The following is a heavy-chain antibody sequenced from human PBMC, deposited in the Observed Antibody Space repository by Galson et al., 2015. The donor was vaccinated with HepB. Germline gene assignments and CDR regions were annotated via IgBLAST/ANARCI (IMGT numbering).Heavy chain of an antibody. CDR3: ARDVGGAPFDI. CDR2: IWGNGAEK. J-gene: IGHJ3*02. D-gene: IGHD3-16*01. CDR1: GFSVSSCG. Sequence: SLRLSCAPSGFSVSSCGMHWVRQAPAKGLEWVAAIWGNGAEKRYADSVKGRFAISEDNSKNTVYLQLDSLTVEDTGVYYCARDVGGAPFDIWGQGTTATASS. V-gene: IGHV3-33*01.